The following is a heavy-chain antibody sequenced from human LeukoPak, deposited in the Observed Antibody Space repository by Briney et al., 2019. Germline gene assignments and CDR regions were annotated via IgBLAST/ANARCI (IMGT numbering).Heavy chain of an antibody. CDR3: ARGLEYSSSGSFFDY. Sequence: SETLSLTCTVSGGSIRSSYYYWGWIRQPPGKGLEWIGSIYDSGSTNYNPSLKSRVTISVDTSKNQFSLKLSSVTAADTAVYYCARGLEYSSSGSFFDYWGQGTLVTVSS. D-gene: IGHD6-6*01. V-gene: IGHV4-39*07. CDR2: IYDSGST. CDR1: GGSIRSSYYY. J-gene: IGHJ4*02.